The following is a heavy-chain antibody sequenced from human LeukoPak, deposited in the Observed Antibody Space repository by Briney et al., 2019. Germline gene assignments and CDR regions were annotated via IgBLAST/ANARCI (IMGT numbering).Heavy chain of an antibody. CDR2: IYTSGST. Sequence: SETLSLTCTVSGGSISSYYWSWIRQPAGKGLERIGRIYTSGSTNYNPSLKSRVTMSVDTSKNQFSLKLSSVTAADTAVYYCARETRAYGSGNLDYWGQGTLVTVSS. CDR3: ARETRAYGSGNLDY. CDR1: GGSISSYY. J-gene: IGHJ4*02. V-gene: IGHV4-4*07. D-gene: IGHD3-10*01.